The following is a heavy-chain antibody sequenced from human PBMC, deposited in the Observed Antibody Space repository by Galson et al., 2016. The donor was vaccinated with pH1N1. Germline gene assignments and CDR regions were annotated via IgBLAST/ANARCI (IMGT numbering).Heavy chain of an antibody. Sequence: TLSLTCTVSGGSISSSSYYWDWIRQPPGKGLEWIGSIYYSGSTYYNPSLKSRVTISVDTSKNQFSLKLSSVTAADTAVYYCARRGIGEFLYYFDYWGQGTLVTVSP. D-gene: IGHD3-10*01. J-gene: IGHJ4*02. V-gene: IGHV4-39*01. CDR3: ARRGIGEFLYYFDY. CDR2: IYYSGST. CDR1: GGSISSSSYY.